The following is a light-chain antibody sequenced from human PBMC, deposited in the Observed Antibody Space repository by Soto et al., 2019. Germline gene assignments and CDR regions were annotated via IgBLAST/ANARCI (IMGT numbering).Light chain of an antibody. Sequence: QAVVTQPRSVSGSPGQSVTISCTGTSSDVGGYDYVSWCQQHPGKAPKLLIYDVTRRPSGVPDRFSGSKSGNTASLTISGLQAEDEADYYCCSYAGAYTWMFGGGTKLTVL. J-gene: IGLJ3*02. CDR3: CSYAGAYTWM. CDR2: DVT. V-gene: IGLV2-11*01. CDR1: SSDVGGYDY.